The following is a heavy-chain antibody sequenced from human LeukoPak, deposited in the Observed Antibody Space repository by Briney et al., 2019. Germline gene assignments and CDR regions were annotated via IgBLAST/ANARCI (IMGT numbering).Heavy chain of an antibody. CDR3: ARLYSRVGPFDY. J-gene: IGHJ4*02. Sequence: GGSLRLSCAASRFTFNTYGMHWVRQAPGKGLEWVASISSSSPYIYYTDSVKGRFTISRDNAKNSLYLQMNSLRAEDTAVYYCARLYSRVGPFDYWGQGTLVTVSS. D-gene: IGHD5-18*01. V-gene: IGHV3-21*01. CDR2: ISSSSPYI. CDR1: RFTFNTYG.